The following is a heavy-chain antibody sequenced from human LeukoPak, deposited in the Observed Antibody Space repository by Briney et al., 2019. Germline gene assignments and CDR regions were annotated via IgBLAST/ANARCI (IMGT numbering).Heavy chain of an antibody. CDR1: GFTFSNSG. CDR2: ISYDGSNK. V-gene: IGHV3-30*18. D-gene: IGHD5-18*01. Sequence: PGGSLRLSCAASGFTFSNSGMHWVRQAPGKGLEWVAVISYDGSNKYYADSVKGRFTISRDNSKNTLYLQMNSLRAEDTAVYYCAKEDTAMVGFDYWGQGTLVTVSS. CDR3: AKEDTAMVGFDY. J-gene: IGHJ4*02.